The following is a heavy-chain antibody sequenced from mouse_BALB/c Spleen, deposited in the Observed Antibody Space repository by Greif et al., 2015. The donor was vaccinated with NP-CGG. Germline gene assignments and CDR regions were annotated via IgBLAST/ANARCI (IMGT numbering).Heavy chain of an antibody. Sequence: VQLQQSGPELVKPGASVKISCKASGYTFTDYNMHWVKQSHGKSLEWIGYIYPYNGGTGYNQKFKSKATLTVDNSSSTAYMELRSLTSEDSAVYYCARTSHGGAMDYWGQGTSVTVSS. CDR1: GYTFTDYN. CDR2: IYPYNGGT. V-gene: IGHV1S29*02. J-gene: IGHJ4*01. CDR3: ARTSHGGAMDY.